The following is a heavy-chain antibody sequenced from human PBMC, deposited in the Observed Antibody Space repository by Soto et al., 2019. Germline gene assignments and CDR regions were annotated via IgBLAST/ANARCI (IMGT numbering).Heavy chain of an antibody. CDR2: IYYTGST. CDR1: GGSISGGPYY. CDR3: ARVSGIVVVPNAKDPHYYYMDV. V-gene: IGHV4-31*03. Sequence: QVQLQESGPGLVKPSQTLSLTCTVSGGSISGGPYYWTWIRQHPGSGLECIGYIYYTGSTYYNPSLQSRVIMSVETSKNQLSLKVSSVTAADTAVYFCARVSGIVVVPNAKDPHYYYMDVWGKGTTVTVSS. J-gene: IGHJ6*03. D-gene: IGHD2-2*01.